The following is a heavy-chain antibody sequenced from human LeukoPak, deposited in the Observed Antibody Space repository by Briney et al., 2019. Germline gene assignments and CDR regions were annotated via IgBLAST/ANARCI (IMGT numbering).Heavy chain of an antibody. CDR2: IYYGGST. Sequence: SETLSLTCTVSGGSISSSDYYWGWIRQPPGKGLEWIGSIYYGGSTYYNPSLKSRVTISVDTSMNRFSLKLSFVTTADTAVYYCARALGYCSGGSCTRGYNWFDPWGQGTLVTVPS. D-gene: IGHD2-15*01. J-gene: IGHJ5*02. V-gene: IGHV4-39*01. CDR3: ARALGYCSGGSCTRGYNWFDP. CDR1: GGSISSSDYY.